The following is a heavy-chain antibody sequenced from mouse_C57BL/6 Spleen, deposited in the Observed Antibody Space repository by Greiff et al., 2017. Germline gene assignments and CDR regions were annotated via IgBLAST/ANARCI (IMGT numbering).Heavy chain of an antibody. CDR1: GYTFTSYW. J-gene: IGHJ2*01. V-gene: IGHV1-64*01. CDR2: IHPNSGST. Sequence: QVQLQQPGAELVKPGASVKLSCKASGYTFTSYWMHWVKQRPGQGLEWIGMIHPNSGSTNYNEKFKSKATLTVDKSSSTAYMQLISLTSEDSAVYYFARGGTTGRKPSYYFDCWGQDSTLTVSS. D-gene: IGHD1-1*01. CDR3: ARGGTTGRKPSYYFDC.